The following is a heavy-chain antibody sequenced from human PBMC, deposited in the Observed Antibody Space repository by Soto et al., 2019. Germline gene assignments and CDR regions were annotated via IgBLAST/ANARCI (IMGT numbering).Heavy chain of an antibody. D-gene: IGHD3-3*01. J-gene: IGHJ6*02. CDR3: AEDRAYYDCWSGSMDV. CDR2: ISGSGGST. V-gene: IGHV3-23*01. CDR1: GFTFSGYA. Sequence: PGGSLRLSCAASGFTFSGYAMSWVRQAPGKGLEWVSAISGSGGSTYYAYSVKGRFTISRDNSKNTLYLQMNSLRAEDTAVYYCAEDRAYYDCWSGSMDVWGQGTKVTVSS.